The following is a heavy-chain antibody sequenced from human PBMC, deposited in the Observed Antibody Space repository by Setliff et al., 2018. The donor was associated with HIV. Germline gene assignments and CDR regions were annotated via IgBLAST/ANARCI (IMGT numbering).Heavy chain of an antibody. J-gene: IGHJ5*02. CDR1: GFTFSTYW. D-gene: IGHD3-10*01. Sequence: PGGSLRLSCAASGFTFSTYWMNWVRQAPGKGLQWVANIKPDGREKNYVDSVKGRFTISRDNAKNSLYLQMDSLRAEDTAVYYCAWGSGSYGSWGQGTLVTVSS. CDR3: AWGSGSYGS. V-gene: IGHV3-7*04. CDR2: IKPDGREK.